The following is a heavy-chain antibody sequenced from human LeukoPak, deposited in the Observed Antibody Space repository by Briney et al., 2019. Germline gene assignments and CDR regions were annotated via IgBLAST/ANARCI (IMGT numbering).Heavy chain of an antibody. J-gene: IGHJ4*02. CDR1: GASIHDDH. V-gene: IGHV4-59*12. Sequence: SETLSLTCTVSGASIHDDHFTWIRQPPGRGLEWIGFVYYRGSAKYNPSLESRVTISVDTSKNQFSLKLSSVTAADTAVYYCAREGLGELTLDYWGQGTLVTVSP. D-gene: IGHD3-16*01. CDR3: AREGLGELTLDY. CDR2: VYYRGSA.